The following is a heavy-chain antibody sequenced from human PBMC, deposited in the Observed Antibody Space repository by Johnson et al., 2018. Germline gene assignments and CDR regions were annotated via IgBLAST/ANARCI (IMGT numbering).Heavy chain of an antibody. D-gene: IGHD2-15*01. J-gene: IGHJ6*03. Sequence: QVQLQESGPGLVKPSETLSLTCTVSGGSISSYYWSWIRQPPGKGLEWIGYIYYSGSTNYNPSLKSRVTISVDTSRNQFSLKLSSVTAADPAVYYRARGCSGGSCYLYYYYDYRDGWGKGTTVTVSS. CDR2: IYYSGST. CDR3: ARGCSGGSCYLYYYYDYRDG. V-gene: IGHV4-59*01. CDR1: GGSISSYY.